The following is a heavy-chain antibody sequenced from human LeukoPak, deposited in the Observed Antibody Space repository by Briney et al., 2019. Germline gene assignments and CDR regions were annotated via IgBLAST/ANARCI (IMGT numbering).Heavy chain of an antibody. CDR2: ISGSGGST. J-gene: IGHJ3*02. CDR1: GFTFSSYA. Sequence: GGSLRLSCAASGFTFSSYAMSWVRQAPGKGLEWVSAISGSGGSTYYANSVKGRFTISRDNSKNTLYLQMSSLRAEDTAVYYCAKASMIVVLKGADIWGQGTMVTVSS. V-gene: IGHV3-23*01. D-gene: IGHD3-22*01. CDR3: AKASMIVVLKGADI.